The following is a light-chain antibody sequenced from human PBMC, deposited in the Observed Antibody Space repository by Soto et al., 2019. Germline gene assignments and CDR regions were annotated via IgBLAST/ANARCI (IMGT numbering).Light chain of an antibody. Sequence: EIVMTQSPATLSVSPGERATLSCRASQTVTYNLAWYQQKPGQAPRLLIYGASTRATGIPARFSGSGSGTEFTLTISSLQSEDFAVYYCQHYNNWPFTFGHGTKVDIK. J-gene: IGKJ3*01. CDR3: QHYNNWPFT. CDR1: QTVTYN. CDR2: GAS. V-gene: IGKV3-15*01.